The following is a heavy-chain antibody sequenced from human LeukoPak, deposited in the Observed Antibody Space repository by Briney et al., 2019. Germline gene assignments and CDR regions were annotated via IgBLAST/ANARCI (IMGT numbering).Heavy chain of an antibody. J-gene: IGHJ4*02. CDR2: ISSSSSYI. CDR1: GFTFSSYS. CDR3: ARAGRILPHNYYFDY. V-gene: IGHV3-21*01. Sequence: GGSLRLSCAASGFTFSSYSMNWVRQAPGKGLEWVSSISSSSSYIYYADSVKGRFTISRDNAKNSLYLQMNSLRAEDTAVYYCARAGRILPHNYYFDYWGQGTLVTVSS. D-gene: IGHD1-26*01.